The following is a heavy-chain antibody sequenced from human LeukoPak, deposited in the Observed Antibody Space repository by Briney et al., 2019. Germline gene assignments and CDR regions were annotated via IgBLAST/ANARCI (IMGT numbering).Heavy chain of an antibody. CDR2: IYYSGST. V-gene: IGHV4-59*01. J-gene: IGHJ4*02. Sequence: PSETLSLTCTVSGGSISSYYWSWIRQPPGKGLEWIGYIYYSGSTNYNPSLKSRVTISVDTSKNQFSLKLSSVTAADTAVYYCASSPPTDYDILTGYYARNYFDYWGQGTLVTVSS. D-gene: IGHD3-9*01. CDR1: GGSISSYY. CDR3: ASSPPTDYDILTGYYARNYFDY.